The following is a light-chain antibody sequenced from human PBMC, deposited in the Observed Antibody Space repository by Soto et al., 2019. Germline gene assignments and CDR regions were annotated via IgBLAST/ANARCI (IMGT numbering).Light chain of an antibody. CDR2: GAS. J-gene: IGKJ2*01. CDR1: QTVNSN. Sequence: EMVMTQSPATLSLSPGERATLSCRASQTVNSNLACYQQKHGQAPRLLIYGASTRATGIPSRFGGSGSGTEFTLTISSLQSEDFAVYYCHQYHNWQYTFGQGTNLEIK. CDR3: HQYHNWQYT. V-gene: IGKV3-15*01.